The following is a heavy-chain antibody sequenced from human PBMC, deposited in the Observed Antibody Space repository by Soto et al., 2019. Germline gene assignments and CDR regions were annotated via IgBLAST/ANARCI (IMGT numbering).Heavy chain of an antibody. CDR2: ISGSGGNT. CDR1: GFTFSTYA. J-gene: IGHJ4*02. CDR3: AKDQEVVAAVSHLDY. V-gene: IGHV3-23*01. D-gene: IGHD2-15*01. Sequence: GGSLRFSCAASGFTFSTYAMSWVRQAPGKGLEWVSSISGSGGNTYYADSVKGRFTISRDNSKTTLYLQMNSLRAEDTAVYYCAKDQEVVAAVSHLDYWGQGTLVTVSS.